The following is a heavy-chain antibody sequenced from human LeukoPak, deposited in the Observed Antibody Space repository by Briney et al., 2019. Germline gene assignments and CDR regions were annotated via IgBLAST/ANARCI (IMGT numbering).Heavy chain of an antibody. D-gene: IGHD3-9*01. CDR2: IYYSGST. Sequence: SETLSLTCTVSGGSISSSSYYWGWIRQPPGKGLEWIGSIYYSGSTYYNPSLKSRVTISVDTSKNQFSLKLSSVTAADTAVYYCVSQLTHYMDVWGKGTTVTVSS. J-gene: IGHJ6*03. V-gene: IGHV4-39*01. CDR1: GGSISSSSYY. CDR3: VSQLTHYMDV.